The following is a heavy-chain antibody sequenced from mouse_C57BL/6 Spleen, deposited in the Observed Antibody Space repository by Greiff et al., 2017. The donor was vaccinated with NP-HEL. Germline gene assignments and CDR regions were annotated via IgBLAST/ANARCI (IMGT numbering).Heavy chain of an antibody. CDR3: AHLLYQIPHYYAMDY. Sequence: QVQLQQSGPELVKPGASVKISCKASGYAFSSSWMNWVKQRPGKGLEWIGRIYPGDGDTNYNGKFKGKATLTADKSSSTAYMQLSSLTSEDSAVYFCAHLLYQIPHYYAMDYWGQGTSVTVSS. CDR1: GYAFSSSW. J-gene: IGHJ4*01. D-gene: IGHD2-1*01. V-gene: IGHV1-82*01. CDR2: IYPGDGDT.